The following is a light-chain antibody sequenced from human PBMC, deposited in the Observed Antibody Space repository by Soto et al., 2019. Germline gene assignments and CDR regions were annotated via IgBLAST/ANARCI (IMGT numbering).Light chain of an antibody. CDR2: DAS. J-gene: IGKJ1*01. CDR3: QQYNSYWT. V-gene: IGKV1-5*01. CDR1: QSISSW. Sequence: DIQMTQSPSTLPASVGERVTITCRASQSISSWLAWYQQKPGKAPKLLIYDASSLESGVPARFSGSGSGTEFTPAIMSLPPDDFADYYCQQYNSYWTFGQGTKVEIK.